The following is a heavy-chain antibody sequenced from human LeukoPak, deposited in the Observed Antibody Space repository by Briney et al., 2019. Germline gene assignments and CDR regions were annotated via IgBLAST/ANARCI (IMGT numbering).Heavy chain of an antibody. CDR1: GGSISSGSYY. Sequence: SETLSLTCTVPGGSISSGSYYWSWIRQPAGKGLEWIGRIYTSGSTNYNPSLKSRVTISVDTSKNQFSLKLSSVTAADTAVYYCARVVGIAVAGMEYYFDYWGQGTLVTVSS. CDR3: ARVVGIAVAGMEYYFDY. CDR2: IYTSGST. V-gene: IGHV4-61*02. D-gene: IGHD6-19*01. J-gene: IGHJ4*02.